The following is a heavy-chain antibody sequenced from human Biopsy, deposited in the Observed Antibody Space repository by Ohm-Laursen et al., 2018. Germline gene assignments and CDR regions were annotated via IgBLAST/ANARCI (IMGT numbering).Heavy chain of an antibody. CDR2: ISYTGDT. Sequence: SETLSLTCTVSGDSISSDFWSWIRQTPGKGLEWIGHISYTGDTNYNPSLESRITISLDTSKNQFSLMLSSVTAADTAVYYCARSNGYGDYRFDDWGQGTLVTVAS. D-gene: IGHD4-11*01. CDR1: GDSISSDF. CDR3: ARSNGYGDYRFDD. J-gene: IGHJ4*02. V-gene: IGHV4-59*01.